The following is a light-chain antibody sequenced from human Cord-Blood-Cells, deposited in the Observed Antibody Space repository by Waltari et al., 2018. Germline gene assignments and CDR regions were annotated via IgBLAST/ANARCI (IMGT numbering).Light chain of an antibody. V-gene: IGLV2-14*01. CDR3: SSYTSSSTYV. CDR2: DVS. Sequence: QSALTQPAPVSGSPGQSITTSCTGTSSDVGGYHYVYWYQQHPGKAPKLMIYDVSKRPSGVSNRFSGSKSGNTASLTISGLQAEDEADYYCSSYTSSSTYVFGTGTKVTVL. CDR1: SSDVGGYHY. J-gene: IGLJ1*01.